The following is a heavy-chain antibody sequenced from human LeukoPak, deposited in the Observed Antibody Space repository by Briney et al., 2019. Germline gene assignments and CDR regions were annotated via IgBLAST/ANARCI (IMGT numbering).Heavy chain of an antibody. CDR2: ITASGTT. D-gene: IGHD3-9*01. Sequence: SETLSLTCSLSGGSIESYYWSWIRQPPGKGLEFIGYITASGTTKHNPSLKSRITLSMDTSQNQFSLKLRSVTAADTAVYFCARFPYFEGFDYWGQGTQVIVSS. CDR3: ARFPYFEGFDY. CDR1: GGSIESYY. V-gene: IGHV4-4*08. J-gene: IGHJ4*02.